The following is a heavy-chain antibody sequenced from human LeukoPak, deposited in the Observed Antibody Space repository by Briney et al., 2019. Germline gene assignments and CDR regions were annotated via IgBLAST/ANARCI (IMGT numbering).Heavy chain of an antibody. J-gene: IGHJ3*02. D-gene: IGHD6-13*01. Sequence: PGGSLRLSCAASGFTFGTYWIHWVRQAPGKGLVWVSRINSDGGNTVYADSAKGRFTISRDNVKNTVYLQMNSLRAEDTAVYYCAREAYSNYAYDMWGQGTMVIVSS. CDR3: AREAYSNYAYDM. CDR2: INSDGGNT. CDR1: GFTFGTYW. V-gene: IGHV3-74*01.